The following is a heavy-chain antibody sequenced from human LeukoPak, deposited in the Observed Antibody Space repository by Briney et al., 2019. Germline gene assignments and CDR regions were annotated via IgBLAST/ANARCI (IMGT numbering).Heavy chain of an antibody. J-gene: IGHJ5*02. V-gene: IGHV4-61*01. CDR1: GGSVSSGSYY. D-gene: IGHD2-2*01. CDR3: AREFSYNWFDP. Sequence: SETLSLTCTVSGGSVSSGSYYWSWIRQPPGKGLEWIGYIYYSGSTNYNPSLKSRVTISVDTSKNQFSLKLSSVTAADTAVYYCAREFSYNWFDPWGQGTLVTVSS. CDR2: IYYSGST.